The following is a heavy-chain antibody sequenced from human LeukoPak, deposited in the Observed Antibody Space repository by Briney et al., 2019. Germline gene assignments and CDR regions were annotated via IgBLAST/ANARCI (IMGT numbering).Heavy chain of an antibody. J-gene: IGHJ4*02. V-gene: IGHV3-30*18. CDR1: GFTFSSYG. CDR2: ISYDGSNK. D-gene: IGHD3-22*01. Sequence: PGGSLRLSCAASGFTFSSYGMHWVRQAPGKGLEWVAVISYDGSNKYYADSVKGRFTISRDNSKNTLYLQMNSLRAEDTAVYYCAKDQKYYYDSSGYSPDYWGQGTLVTVSS. CDR3: AKDQKYYYDSSGYSPDY.